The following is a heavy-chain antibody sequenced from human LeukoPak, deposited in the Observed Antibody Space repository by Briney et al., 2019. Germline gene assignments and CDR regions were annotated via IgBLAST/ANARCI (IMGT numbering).Heavy chain of an antibody. V-gene: IGHV4-59*01. CDR3: ARARGNNYYGSGSYYDY. Sequence: SETLSLTCTVSGGSISSYYWSWIRQPPGKGLEWIGYIYYSGSTNYNPSLKSRVTISVDTSKSQFSLKLSSVTAADTTVYYCARARGNNYYGSGSYYDYWGQGTLVTVSS. CDR1: GGSISSYY. D-gene: IGHD3-10*01. CDR2: IYYSGST. J-gene: IGHJ4*02.